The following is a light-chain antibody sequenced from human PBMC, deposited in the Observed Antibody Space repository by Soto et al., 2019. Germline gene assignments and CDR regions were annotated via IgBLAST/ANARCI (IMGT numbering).Light chain of an antibody. Sequence: QSALTQPPSASGSPGQSVTISCTGTSSDVGGYNYVSWYQQHPGKAPKLMIYEFSKRPSGVPDRFSGSKSGHTASLTVSGLQAEDEADYYRCSYEGSSSFVVFGGGTKLTVL. J-gene: IGLJ3*02. CDR2: EFS. CDR3: CSYEGSSSFVV. CDR1: SSDVGGYNY. V-gene: IGLV2-8*01.